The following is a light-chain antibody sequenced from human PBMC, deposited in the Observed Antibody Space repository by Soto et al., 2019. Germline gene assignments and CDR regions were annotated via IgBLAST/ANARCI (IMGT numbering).Light chain of an antibody. J-gene: IGKJ1*01. CDR3: QQYSSFSRT. CDR1: QTIGTW. V-gene: IGKV1-5*01. Sequence: DIQMTQSPSTLSASVGDRVTITCRASQTIGTWLAWYQQKPGKAPELLIYDASTLEGGVPSRFSGSGSGTEFSLTITSLQPDDVATFYCQQYSSFSRTFGQGTKVDIK. CDR2: DAS.